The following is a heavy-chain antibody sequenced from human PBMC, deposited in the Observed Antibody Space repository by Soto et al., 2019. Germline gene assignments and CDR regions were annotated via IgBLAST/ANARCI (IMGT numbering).Heavy chain of an antibody. J-gene: IGHJ6*02. CDR2: INPNSGDT. Sequence: ASVEVSCKVSGYTFTGYYMHWVRQAPGHGLEWMGWINPNSGDTNYGENFQGRVTMTRDTSISTGYMELGSLRSDDTAVYFCARWTMGKYFYQPFFYYGMDVWGQGTTVTVSS. D-gene: IGHD3-9*01. CDR3: ARWTMGKYFYQPFFYYGMDV. CDR1: GYTFTGYY. V-gene: IGHV1-2*02.